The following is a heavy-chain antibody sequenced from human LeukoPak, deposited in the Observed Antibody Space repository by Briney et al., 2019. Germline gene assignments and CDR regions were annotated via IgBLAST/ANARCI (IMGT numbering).Heavy chain of an antibody. J-gene: IGHJ1*01. V-gene: IGHV4-59*12. Sequence: SETLSLTCTVSGGSISSYYWTWIRQPPGKGLEWIGYIYYSGSTDYNPSLKSRVTISLDMSKNQFSLKLSSVTAADTAVYYCAREMATTPAEYFQHWGQGTLVTVSS. CDR2: IYYSGST. CDR3: AREMATTPAEYFQH. CDR1: GGSISSYY. D-gene: IGHD5-24*01.